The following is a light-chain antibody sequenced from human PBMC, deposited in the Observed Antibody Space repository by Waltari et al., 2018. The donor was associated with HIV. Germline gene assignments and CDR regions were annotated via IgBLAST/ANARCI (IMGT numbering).Light chain of an antibody. CDR2: EVR. CDR1: SNDVGGYNY. CDR3: TSYASSSSLL. J-gene: IGLJ2*01. V-gene: IGLV2-14*01. Sequence: QSALTQPATVSGSPGQSITISCTGGSNDVGGYNYVSWYQHLPGKAPKLIIYEVRNRPSGVSNRFSGSKYGNTASLTISGLQAEDEADYYCTSYASSSSLLFGGGTKLTVL.